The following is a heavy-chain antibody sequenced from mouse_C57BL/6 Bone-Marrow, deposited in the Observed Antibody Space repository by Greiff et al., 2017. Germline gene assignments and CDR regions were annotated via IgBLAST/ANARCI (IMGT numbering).Heavy chain of an antibody. CDR3: ARAAYDYAWFAY. CDR2: IYPRSGNT. CDR1: GYTFTSYG. V-gene: IGHV1-81*01. J-gene: IGHJ3*01. D-gene: IGHD2-4*01. Sequence: VQLQQSGAELARPGASVKLSCKASGYTFTSYGISWVKQRTGQGLEWIGEIYPRSGNTYYNEKFKGKATLTADKSSSTAYMELRSLTSEDSAVYFCARAAYDYAWFAYWGQGTLVTVSA.